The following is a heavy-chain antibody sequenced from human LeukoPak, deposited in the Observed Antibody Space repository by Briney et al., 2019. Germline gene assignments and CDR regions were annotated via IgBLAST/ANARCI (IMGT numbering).Heavy chain of an antibody. CDR2: ISSSGSTI. Sequence: PGGSLRLSCGASGFTFSDYYMSWIRQAPGKGLEWVSYISSSGSTIYYADSVKGRFTISRDNAKNSLYLQMNSLRAEDTAVYYCARAYSRSYYQQEFDYWGQGTLVTVSS. J-gene: IGHJ4*02. D-gene: IGHD1-26*01. V-gene: IGHV3-11*04. CDR3: ARAYSRSYYQQEFDY. CDR1: GFTFSDYY.